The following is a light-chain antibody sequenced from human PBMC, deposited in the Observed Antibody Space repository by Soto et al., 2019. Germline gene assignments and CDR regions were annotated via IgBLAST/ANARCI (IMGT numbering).Light chain of an antibody. CDR2: GAS. J-gene: IGKJ1*01. V-gene: IGKV1-17*01. CDR3: QQCHRYLT. CDR1: QGIRND. Sequence: DIQMTPSPSSLSASVGDRVTITCRASQGIRNDLGWYQQKPGKAPKLLISGASSLQSGVPSRFSGSASGTEFTLTISSLQPDDIATYYCQQCHRYLTFGQGTKVDIK.